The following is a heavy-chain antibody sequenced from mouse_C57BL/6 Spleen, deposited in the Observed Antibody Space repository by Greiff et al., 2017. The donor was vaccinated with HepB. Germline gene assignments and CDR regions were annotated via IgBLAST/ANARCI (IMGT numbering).Heavy chain of an antibody. CDR2: IYPGDGDT. J-gene: IGHJ2*01. CDR3: ARKDYDGSSWIDD. V-gene: IGHV1-80*01. D-gene: IGHD1-1*01. CDR1: GYAFSSYW. Sequence: QVQLQQSGAELVKPGASVKISCKASGYAFSSYWMNWVKQRPGKGLEWIGQIYPGDGDTNYNGKFKGKATLTADKSSSTAYMQLSSLTSEDSAVYFCARKDYDGSSWIDDWGQGTTLTVAS.